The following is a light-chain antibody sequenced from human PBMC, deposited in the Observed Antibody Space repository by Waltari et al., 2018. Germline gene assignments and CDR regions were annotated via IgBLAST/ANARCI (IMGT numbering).Light chain of an antibody. J-gene: IGKJ1*01. CDR1: QSLLYSSNNKNY. V-gene: IGKV4-1*01. Sequence: DIVMTQSPDSLAVSLGERATINCNSSQSLLYSSNNKNYLAWYQLKPGQPPKLLIYWASSRESGVPDRFSGSGSGTDFTLTISSLQADDVAVYYCQQYYRSPPWTFGQGTKVEIK. CDR3: QQYYRSPPWT. CDR2: WAS.